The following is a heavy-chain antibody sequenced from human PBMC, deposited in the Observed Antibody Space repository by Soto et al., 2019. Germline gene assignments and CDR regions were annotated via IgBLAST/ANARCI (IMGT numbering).Heavy chain of an antibody. V-gene: IGHV3-53*04. CDR2: IHSAGTT. CDR1: GFTVSSNF. CDR3: ARMYNTNWYSFAY. J-gene: IGHJ4*02. D-gene: IGHD1-7*01. Sequence: GGSLRLSCAASGFTVSSNFMSWVRQAPGKGLEWVSSIHSAGTTYYADSVKGRFTISRHDSNNTLYVQMNSLRTEDTAVYYCARMYNTNWYSFAYWGQGTLVTVSS.